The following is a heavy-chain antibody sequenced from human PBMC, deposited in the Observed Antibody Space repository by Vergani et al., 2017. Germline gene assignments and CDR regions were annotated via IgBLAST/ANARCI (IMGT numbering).Heavy chain of an antibody. V-gene: IGHV4-34*02. D-gene: IGHD3-10*01. Sequence: QVQLQQWGAGVVKPSGTLSLTCAVFGESFSSFYWCWIRQPPGKGLEWIGEINNDGHTNYNPSLESRVTVSRDTAKNQFSLNLMSVTAADTAMYYCAVRPRVNLVGGEIVTKRTFDYCSQGRLVTVSS. CDR3: AVRPRVNLVGGEIVTKRTFDY. CDR2: INNDGHT. J-gene: IGHJ4*02. CDR1: GESFSSFY.